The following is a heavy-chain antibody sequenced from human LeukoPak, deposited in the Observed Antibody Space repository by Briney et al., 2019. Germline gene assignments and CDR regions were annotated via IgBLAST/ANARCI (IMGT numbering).Heavy chain of an antibody. D-gene: IGHD1-14*01. Sequence: SETLSLTCTVSGGSISTSNYYWGWIRQPPGKGLEWIANIFYTGSTYYNPSLKSRVTISVDTSKNQFSLRLSSVTATDTAVYYCARLNKPGWFDPWGQGTLVTVSS. CDR2: IFYTGST. CDR3: ARLNKPGWFDP. J-gene: IGHJ5*02. CDR1: GGSISTSNYY. V-gene: IGHV4-39*01.